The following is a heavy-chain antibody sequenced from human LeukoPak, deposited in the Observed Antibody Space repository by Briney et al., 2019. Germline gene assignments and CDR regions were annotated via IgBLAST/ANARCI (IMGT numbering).Heavy chain of an antibody. CDR2: ISSNGGST. D-gene: IGHD1-26*01. J-gene: IGHJ3*02. CDR1: GFTFSDYA. CDR3: ARDGTSDAFDI. Sequence: GGSLRLSCSASGFTFSDYAMHWVRQAPGKGLEYVSEISSNGGSTYYADSVKGRFTISRDNSKNTLYLQMNSLRAEDTALYYCARDGTSDAFDIWGQGTMVTVSS. V-gene: IGHV3-64*04.